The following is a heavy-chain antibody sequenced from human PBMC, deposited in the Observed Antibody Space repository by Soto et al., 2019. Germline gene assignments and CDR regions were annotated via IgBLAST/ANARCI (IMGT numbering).Heavy chain of an antibody. Sequence: QVQLQQWGAGLLKPSETLSLTCAVYGGSFSGYYWCWIRQPPGKGLEWIGEINDDGSTNYNPSLKSRVTISVDTSNNQFSLKLSSVTAADTAVYYCARGGWLNAFDIWGQGKMVTVSS. CDR1: GGSFSGYY. CDR3: ARGGWLNAFDI. J-gene: IGHJ3*02. D-gene: IGHD6-19*01. V-gene: IGHV4-34*01. CDR2: INDDGST.